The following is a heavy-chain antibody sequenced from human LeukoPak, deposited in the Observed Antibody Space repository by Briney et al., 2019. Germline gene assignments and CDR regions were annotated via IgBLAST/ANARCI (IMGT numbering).Heavy chain of an antibody. D-gene: IGHD3-3*01. CDR3: AAMRRTEWLLDS. Sequence: GGSLRLSCVVSGPTVSDHYMTWVRQAPGEGLEWVSVIYTGTSTYYADSVRGRFTISRDTSKNTLYLQMDSLRVEDTAVYYCAAMRRTEWLLDSWGQGTLVTVSS. J-gene: IGHJ4*02. CDR1: GPTVSDHY. CDR2: IYTGTST. V-gene: IGHV3-53*01.